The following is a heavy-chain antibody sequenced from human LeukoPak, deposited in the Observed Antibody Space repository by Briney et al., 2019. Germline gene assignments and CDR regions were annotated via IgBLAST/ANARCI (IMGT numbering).Heavy chain of an antibody. CDR1: GFTFSSYA. J-gene: IGHJ4*02. CDR2: ISCSGGST. Sequence: GGSLRLSCAASGFTFSSYAMSWVRQAPGKGLEWVSAISCSGGSTYYADSVKGRFTISRDNSKNTLYPQMNSLRAADTAVYYCAKGWTLAAAGRFDYWGQGTLVTVSS. D-gene: IGHD6-13*01. V-gene: IGHV3-23*01. CDR3: AKGWTLAAAGRFDY.